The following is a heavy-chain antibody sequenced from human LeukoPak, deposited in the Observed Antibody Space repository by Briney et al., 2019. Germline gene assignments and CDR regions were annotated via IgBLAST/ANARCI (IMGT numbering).Heavy chain of an antibody. V-gene: IGHV3-49*03. J-gene: IGHJ4*02. CDR2: TRSKAYGGTT. CDR1: GFTFGDYT. Sequence: GGSLRLSCTTSGFTFGDYTMNWFRQAPGKGLEWVGFTRSKAYGGTTEYAASVKGRFIISRDDSRSIAYLQMNSLKKEDTAVYYCSSYSGYGFTPFDYWGQGALVTVSS. CDR3: SSYSGYGFTPFDY. D-gene: IGHD5-12*01.